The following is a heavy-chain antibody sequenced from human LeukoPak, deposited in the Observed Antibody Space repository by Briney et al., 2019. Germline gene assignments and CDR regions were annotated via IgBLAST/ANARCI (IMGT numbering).Heavy chain of an antibody. CDR2: IWYDGSNK. V-gene: IGHV3-33*01. Sequence: GGSLRLSCAASGFTFSSYGMHCVRQAPGKGLEWVAVIWYDGSNKYYADSVKGRFTISRDNSKNTLYLQMNSLRAEDTAVYYCVRVTHSSYSYGYGHGDYWGQGTLATVSS. CDR1: GFTFSSYG. D-gene: IGHD5-18*01. J-gene: IGHJ4*02. CDR3: VRVTHSSYSYGYGHGDY.